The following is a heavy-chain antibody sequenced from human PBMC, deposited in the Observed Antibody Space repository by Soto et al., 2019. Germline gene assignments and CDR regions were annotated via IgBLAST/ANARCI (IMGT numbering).Heavy chain of an antibody. J-gene: IGHJ4*02. CDR1: GASISTYY. V-gene: IGHV4-59*01. CDR2: VYYSGST. CDR3: ARDNGYSYGYTLDH. D-gene: IGHD5-18*01. Sequence: TSETLSLTCTVSGASISTYYWGWIRQPPGKGLEWIGYVYYSGSTNYNPSLKSRVTISVDTSKNQFSLKLSSVTAADTAVYYCARDNGYSYGYTLDHWGQGTLVTVSS.